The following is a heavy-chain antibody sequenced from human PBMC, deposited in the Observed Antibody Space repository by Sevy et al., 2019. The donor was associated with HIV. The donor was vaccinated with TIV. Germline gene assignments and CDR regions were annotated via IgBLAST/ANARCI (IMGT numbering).Heavy chain of an antibody. CDR2: IRNKADSYTT. CDR3: ATHGGIAAAGRVFDY. Sequence: GGSLRLSCAASGFTFSDHYMEWVRQAPGKGLEWVGRIRNKADSYTTEHAASVKGRFTISRDDSKNSLYLLMNSLKTEDTAVYYCATHGGIAAAGRVFDYWGQGTLVTVSS. D-gene: IGHD6-13*01. J-gene: IGHJ4*02. V-gene: IGHV3-72*01. CDR1: GFTFSDHY.